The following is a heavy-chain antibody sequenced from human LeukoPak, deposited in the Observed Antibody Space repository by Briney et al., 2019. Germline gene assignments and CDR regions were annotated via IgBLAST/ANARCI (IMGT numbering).Heavy chain of an antibody. CDR1: AFTFSSFG. D-gene: IGHD3-3*01. J-gene: IGHJ4*02. V-gene: IGHV3-30*03. Sequence: GGSLRLSCAASAFTFSSFGMHWVRQTPGKGLEWVAVVSYDGSKTYYADSVKGRFTISRDNSKNTLYLQMSSLRAEDTAVCYCASPGGYDFWSGPFDYWGQGTLVTVSS. CDR2: VSYDGSKT. CDR3: ASPGGYDFWSGPFDY.